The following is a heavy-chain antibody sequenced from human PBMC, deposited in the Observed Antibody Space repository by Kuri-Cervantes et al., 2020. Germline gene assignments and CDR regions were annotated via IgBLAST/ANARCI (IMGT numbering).Heavy chain of an antibody. CDR2: ISWNSGSI. CDR1: GFTFDDYA. Sequence: GGSLRLSCAASGFTFDDYAMHWVRQAPGKGLEWVSGISWNSGSIGYADSVKGRFTISRDNAKTSLYLQMNSLRAEDTALYYGAKSDYYPYYFDYWGQGTLVTVSS. CDR3: AKSDYYPYYFDY. V-gene: IGHV3-9*01. J-gene: IGHJ4*02. D-gene: IGHD1-26*01.